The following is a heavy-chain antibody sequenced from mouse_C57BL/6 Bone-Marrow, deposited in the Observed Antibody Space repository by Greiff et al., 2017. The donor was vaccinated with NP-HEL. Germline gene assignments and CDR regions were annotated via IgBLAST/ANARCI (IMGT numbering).Heavy chain of an antibody. CDR2: IDPSDSYT. CDR3: ARRALLWAD. J-gene: IGHJ2*01. D-gene: IGHD2-1*01. Sequence: VQLQQPGAELVRPGTSVKLSCKASGYTFTSYWMHWVKQRPGQGLEWIGVIDPSDSYTNYNQKFKGKATLTVDTSSSTAYMQLSSLTSEDSAVYYCARRALLWADWGQGTTLTVSS. CDR1: GYTFTSYW. V-gene: IGHV1-59*01.